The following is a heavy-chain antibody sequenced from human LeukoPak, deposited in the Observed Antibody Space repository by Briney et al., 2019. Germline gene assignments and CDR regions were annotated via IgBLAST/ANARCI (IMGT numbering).Heavy chain of an antibody. Sequence: SETLSLTCAVYGGSFSGYYWSWIRQPPGKGLEWIGEINHSGSTSYNPSLKSRVTISVDTSKNQFSLKLSSVTAADTAVYYCARGVTYYDFWSGYGPLDYWGQGTLVTVSS. V-gene: IGHV4-34*01. J-gene: IGHJ4*02. CDR1: GGSFSGYY. CDR2: INHSGST. D-gene: IGHD3-3*01. CDR3: ARGVTYYDFWSGYGPLDY.